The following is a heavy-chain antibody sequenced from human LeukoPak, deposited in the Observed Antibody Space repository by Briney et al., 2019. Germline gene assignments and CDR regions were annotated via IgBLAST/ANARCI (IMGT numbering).Heavy chain of an antibody. J-gene: IGHJ5*02. D-gene: IGHD3-22*01. CDR2: ISAYNGNT. CDR1: GYTFTGYY. V-gene: IGHV1-18*04. Sequence: GASVKVSCKASGYTFTGYYMHWVRQAPGQGLEWMGWISAYNGNTNNAQKLQGRVTMTTDTSTSTAYMELRSLRSDDTAVYYCARDAPRDYDSSGYLRFDPWGQGTLVTVSS. CDR3: ARDAPRDYDSSGYLRFDP.